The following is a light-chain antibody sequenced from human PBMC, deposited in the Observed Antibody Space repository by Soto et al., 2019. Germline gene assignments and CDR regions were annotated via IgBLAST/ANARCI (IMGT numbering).Light chain of an antibody. Sequence: DLPMTQSPSSLSASVGDIVTITCRASHSISSSINWYQQKPGKAPNLLIYAASSLQSGVPSRFSGSGSGTDFTLTISSLQPEDFATYYCQQSYSTPRTFGQGTKLEI. V-gene: IGKV1-39*01. CDR3: QQSYSTPRT. J-gene: IGKJ2*01. CDR1: HSISSS. CDR2: AAS.